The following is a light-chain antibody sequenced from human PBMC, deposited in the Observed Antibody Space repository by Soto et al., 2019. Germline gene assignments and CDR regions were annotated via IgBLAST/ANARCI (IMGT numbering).Light chain of an antibody. J-gene: IGKJ2*01. CDR3: QQYGSSSYT. Sequence: EIVLTQSPGTLSLSPGDRATLSCRASQRISANYVARYQQKPGQAPRLLIYAASTRASGIPDRFTGSGSGTDFTLTISRLGPEDFAVYYCQQYGSSSYTFGQGTNLEIK. V-gene: IGKV3-20*01. CDR1: QRISANY. CDR2: AAS.